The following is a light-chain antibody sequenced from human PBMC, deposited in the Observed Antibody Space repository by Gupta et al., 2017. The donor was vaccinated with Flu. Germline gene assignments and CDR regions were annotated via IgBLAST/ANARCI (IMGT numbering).Light chain of an antibody. CDR2: KDT. Sequence: GQTAEITCSGDVLSDAYSYWYQQKTGQAPVLVLQKDTVRPAGIPERFSGSTSGTEVTLTILGVQAEDEADYYCQAADSSDRWGFGGGTRLNV. V-gene: IGLV3-25*03. CDR3: QAADSSDRWG. J-gene: IGLJ3*02. CDR1: VLSDAY.